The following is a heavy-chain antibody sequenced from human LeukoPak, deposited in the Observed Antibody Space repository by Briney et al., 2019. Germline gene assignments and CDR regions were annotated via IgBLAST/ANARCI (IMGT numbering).Heavy chain of an antibody. CDR2: IYHSGST. CDR1: GGSISSGGYY. D-gene: IGHD7-27*01. Sequence: NPSETLSLTCTVSGGSISSGGYYWSWIRQPPGKGLEWIGYIYHSGSTHYNPSLKSRVTISSDTSRNQFSLKLSSVTAADTAVYYCTRDLGNWDIDYWGQGTLVTVSS. J-gene: IGHJ4*02. V-gene: IGHV4-30-2*01. CDR3: TRDLGNWDIDY.